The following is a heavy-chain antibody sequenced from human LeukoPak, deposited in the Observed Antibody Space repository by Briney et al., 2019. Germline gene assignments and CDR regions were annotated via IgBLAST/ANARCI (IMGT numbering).Heavy chain of an antibody. D-gene: IGHD2-21*02. CDR3: ARGREVVVTATLPYDY. J-gene: IGHJ4*02. CDR1: GYTFTSYG. CDR2: ISGYNGNT. V-gene: IGHV1-18*01. Sequence: ASVKVSCKASGYTFTSYGISCVRQAPGQGLEWMGWISGYNGNTDYAQNLQGRVTMTTDTSTSTAYMELRSLRSDDTAVYYCARGREVVVTATLPYDYWGQGTLVTVSS.